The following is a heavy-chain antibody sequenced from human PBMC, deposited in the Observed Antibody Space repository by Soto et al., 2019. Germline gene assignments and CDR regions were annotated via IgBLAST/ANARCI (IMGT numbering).Heavy chain of an antibody. CDR1: GGSISNYY. CDR2: ITYSGGT. J-gene: IGHJ3*02. CDR3: ARRNSLEALDI. D-gene: IGHD1-1*01. Sequence: PSETLSLTCTVSGGSISNYYWSWIRQPPGKGLEWIGYITYSGGTNYNPSLKSRLTISVDTSRTQFSLKLSSVTPEDTAVYYCARRNSLEALDIWGRGTMVTVSS. V-gene: IGHV4-59*12.